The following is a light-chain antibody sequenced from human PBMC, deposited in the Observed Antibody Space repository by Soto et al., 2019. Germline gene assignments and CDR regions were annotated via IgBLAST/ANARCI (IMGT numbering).Light chain of an antibody. Sequence: EIVLTQSPGTLSLSPGETATLSCRASQSVSSNYLAWYQQKPGQAPRLLIYASSNRATGIPDRFSGSASGTDFTITITSLQSEDFALYYCQQYNNWPRWTFGEGTKVDNK. CDR3: QQYNNWPRWT. V-gene: IGKV3-20*01. CDR1: QSVSSNY. CDR2: ASS. J-gene: IGKJ1*01.